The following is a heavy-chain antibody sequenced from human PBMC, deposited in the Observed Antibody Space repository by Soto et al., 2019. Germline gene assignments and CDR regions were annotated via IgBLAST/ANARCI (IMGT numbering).Heavy chain of an antibody. D-gene: IGHD5-12*01. CDR1: GGSISSGDYY. CDR2: IYYSGST. J-gene: IGHJ4*02. Sequence: SETLSLTCTVSGGSISSGDYYWSWIRQPPGKGLEWIGYIYYSGSTHYNPSLKSRVTISVDTSKNQFSLKLSSVTAADTAVYFCARHWWLQPAFDYWGQGALVTVSS. V-gene: IGHV4-30-4*02. CDR3: ARHWWLQPAFDY.